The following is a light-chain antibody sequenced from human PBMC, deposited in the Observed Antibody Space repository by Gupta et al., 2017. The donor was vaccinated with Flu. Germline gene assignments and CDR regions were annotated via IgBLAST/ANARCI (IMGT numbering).Light chain of an antibody. J-gene: IGKJ2*01. CDR2: EAS. CDR3: QQAESCPYT. CDR1: TSLVSNGRRGY. V-gene: IGKV2-30*01. Sequence: ATPRPPAVVSRVTITSLVSNGRRGYLNWFQQRPGKAPKRLIYEASSLQSGVPARFSGSGSGTDFTLTISSVEADDFGIYYCQQAESCPYTFGQGTKMEI.